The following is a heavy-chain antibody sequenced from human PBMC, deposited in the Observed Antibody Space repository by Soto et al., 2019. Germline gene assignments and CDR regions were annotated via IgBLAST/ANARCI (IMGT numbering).Heavy chain of an antibody. CDR2: ISYEGSNK. V-gene: IGHV3-30-3*01. CDR3: ARDTGGSAGDY. CDR1: GFTFSSYA. Sequence: QVQLVESGGGVVQPGRSLRLSCAASGFTFSSYAMHWVRQAPGKGMEWVAVISYEGSNKYYADSVKGRFTISRDNSKNTLYLQMNSLRAEDTALYYCARDTGGSAGDYWGQGTLVTVSS. J-gene: IGHJ4*02. D-gene: IGHD1-26*01.